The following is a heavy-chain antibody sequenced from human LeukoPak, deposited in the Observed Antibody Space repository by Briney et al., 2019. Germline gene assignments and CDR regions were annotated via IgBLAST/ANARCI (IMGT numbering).Heavy chain of an antibody. CDR1: GFTVSSNY. J-gene: IGHJ3*02. Sequence: GGSLRLSCAASGFTVSSNYMSWVRQAPGKWLEWVSVIYSGGSTYYADSVKGGFTISRDNSKNTLYLQRTRLSAEGRAGYYCEREGYYDSSGYPYDAFDIWGQGTMVTVSS. CDR2: IYSGGST. D-gene: IGHD3-22*01. V-gene: IGHV3-53*01. CDR3: EREGYYDSSGYPYDAFDI.